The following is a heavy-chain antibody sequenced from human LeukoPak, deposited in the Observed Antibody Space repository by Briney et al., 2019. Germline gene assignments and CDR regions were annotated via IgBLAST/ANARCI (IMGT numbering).Heavy chain of an antibody. CDR3: AREGPDGGVYWYFDL. V-gene: IGHV1-69*13. CDR2: IIPIFGTA. Sequence: GASVKVSCKASGGTFSSYAISWVRQAPGQGLEWMGGIIPIFGTANYAQKFQGRVTITADESTSTAYMELSSLRSEDTAVYYCAREGPDGGVYWYFDLWGRGTLVTVSS. CDR1: GGTFSSYA. D-gene: IGHD3-3*01. J-gene: IGHJ2*01.